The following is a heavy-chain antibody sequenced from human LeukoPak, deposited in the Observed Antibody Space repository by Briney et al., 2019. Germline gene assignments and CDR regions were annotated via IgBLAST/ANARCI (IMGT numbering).Heavy chain of an antibody. CDR2: IYHSGST. J-gene: IGHJ5*02. Sequence: SETLSLTCTVSGYSISSGYYWGWIRQPPGKGLEWIGSIYHSGSTYYNPSLKSRVTISVDTSKNQFSLKLSPVTAADTAVYYCARGPPITMVRGVIHWFDPWGQGTLVTVSS. CDR1: GYSISSGYY. CDR3: ARGPPITMVRGVIHWFDP. V-gene: IGHV4-38-2*02. D-gene: IGHD3-10*01.